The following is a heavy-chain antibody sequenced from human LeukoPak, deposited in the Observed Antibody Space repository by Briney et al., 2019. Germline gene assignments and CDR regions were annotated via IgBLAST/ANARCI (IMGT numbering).Heavy chain of an antibody. J-gene: IGHJ4*02. D-gene: IGHD4-17*01. CDR3: ARDLGTVTTSADY. CDR1: GYTFTGYY. CDR2: INPNSGGT. Sequence: ASVKVSCKASGYTFTGYYMHWVRQAPGQGLEWMGRINPNSGGTNYAQKFQGRVTMTRDTSISTAYMELGRLRSDDTAVYYCARDLGTVTTSADYWGQGTLVTVSS. V-gene: IGHV1-2*06.